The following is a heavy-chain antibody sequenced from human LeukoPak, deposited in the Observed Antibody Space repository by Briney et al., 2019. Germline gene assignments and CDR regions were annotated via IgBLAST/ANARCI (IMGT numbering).Heavy chain of an antibody. CDR3: AKEYKYSNSWVFDY. Sequence: PGRSLRLSCAASGFNFSSYAMHWLRQAPGKGLDWLHNIKQDGSEKYYVDSVKGRFTISSDNAKNSLYLQMNSLRAEDTAVYYCAKEYKYSNSWVFDYWGQGTLVTVSS. CDR2: IKQDGSEK. V-gene: IGHV3-7*03. CDR1: GFNFSSYA. D-gene: IGHD6-13*01. J-gene: IGHJ4*02.